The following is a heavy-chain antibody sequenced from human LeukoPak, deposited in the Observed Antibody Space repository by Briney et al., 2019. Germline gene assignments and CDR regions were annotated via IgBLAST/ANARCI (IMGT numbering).Heavy chain of an antibody. CDR2: ISHSGST. Sequence: SQTLSLTCTVSGGSLSSGSHSWSWIRQPPGKGLEWIGYISHSGSTYYNPSLKSRVSISVDRSKNQFSLKVSSVTAADTAVYYCARVTGYYYHYTDVWGKGTTVTVSS. CDR1: GGSLSSGSHS. J-gene: IGHJ6*03. CDR3: ARVTGYYYHYTDV. V-gene: IGHV4-30-2*01. D-gene: IGHD1-14*01.